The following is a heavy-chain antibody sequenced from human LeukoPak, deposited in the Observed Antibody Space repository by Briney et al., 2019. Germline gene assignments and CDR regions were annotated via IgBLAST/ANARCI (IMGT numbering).Heavy chain of an antibody. Sequence: GGSLRLSCAASGFIFKNYAMNWVRQAPGKGLEWVSAITSSGGSTYYADSVKGRFTISRDNSKNTLSLQMNSLRAEDTAVYYCARDGNQHGWFDPWGQGTLVTVSS. CDR3: ARDGNQHGWFDP. CDR2: ITSSGGST. V-gene: IGHV3-23*01. J-gene: IGHJ5*02. D-gene: IGHD1-14*01. CDR1: GFIFKNYA.